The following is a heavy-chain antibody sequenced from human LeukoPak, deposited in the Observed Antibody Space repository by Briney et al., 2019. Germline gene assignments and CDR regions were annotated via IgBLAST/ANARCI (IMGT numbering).Heavy chain of an antibody. V-gene: IGHV3-48*02. CDR3: ARDLGDDILTGYSYYYYYYGMDV. CDR1: GFTISCHS. D-gene: IGHD3-9*01. J-gene: IGHJ6*02. CDR2: NCCNSSTI. Sequence: GGAPRISRAAPGFTISCHSLKMGRQAPREGVEWGLYNCCNSSTIYYADSVKGRFTISRDNAKNSLYLQMNSLRDEDTAVYYCARDLGDDILTGYSYYYYYYGMDVWGQGTTVTVSS.